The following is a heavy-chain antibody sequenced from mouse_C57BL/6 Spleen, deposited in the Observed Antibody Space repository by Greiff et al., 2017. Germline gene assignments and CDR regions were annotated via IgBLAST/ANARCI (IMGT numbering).Heavy chain of an antibody. J-gene: IGHJ2*01. Sequence: QVQLQQPGAELVRPGSSVKLSCKASGYTFTSYWMHWVKQRPIQGLEWIGNIDPSDSETHYNQKFKDKDTLTVDKSSSTAYMQLSSLTSEDSAVYYCARDGNRYYFDYWGQGTTLTVSS. CDR1: GYTFTSYW. V-gene: IGHV1-52*01. CDR3: ARDGNRYYFDY. CDR2: IDPSDSET. D-gene: IGHD2-1*01.